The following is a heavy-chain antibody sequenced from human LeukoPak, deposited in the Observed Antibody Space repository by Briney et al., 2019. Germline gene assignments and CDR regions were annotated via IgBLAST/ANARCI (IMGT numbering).Heavy chain of an antibody. CDR2: INAHNGDT. CDR1: GYTFIKYA. D-gene: IGHD2-21*02. CDR3: ARGSTSDWPLEY. Sequence: GASVKVSCKASGYTFIKYAIHWVRQVPGQRLEWMGWINAHNGDTKYSQKFQGRVAVTRDTSASMVYMELSTLRFGDTAVYYCARGSTSDWPLEYWGRGILVTVSS. V-gene: IGHV1-3*01. J-gene: IGHJ4*02.